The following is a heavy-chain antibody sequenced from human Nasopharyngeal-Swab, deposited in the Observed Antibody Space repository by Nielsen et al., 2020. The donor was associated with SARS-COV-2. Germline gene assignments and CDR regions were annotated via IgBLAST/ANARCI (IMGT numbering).Heavy chain of an antibody. CDR2: ISSSGSTI. CDR3: ASLLWFGELPSDYYYYGMDV. V-gene: IGHV3-11*04. J-gene: IGHJ6*02. D-gene: IGHD3-10*01. CDR1: GFTFSDYY. Sequence: GESLKISCAASGFTFSDYYMSWIRQAPGKGLEWVSYISSSGSTIYYADSVKGRFTISRDSAKNSLYLQMNSLRAEDTAVYYCASLLWFGELPSDYYYYGMDVWGQGTTVTVSS.